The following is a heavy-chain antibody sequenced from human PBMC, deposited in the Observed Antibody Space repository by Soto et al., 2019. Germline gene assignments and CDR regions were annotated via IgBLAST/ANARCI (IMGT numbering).Heavy chain of an antibody. V-gene: IGHV3-33*01. D-gene: IGHD6-19*01. J-gene: IGHJ4*02. CDR1: GTTFSSYG. CDR3: ARDPYSSGPNYFDF. CDR2: IWYDGSNI. Sequence: GGSLRLSRAASGTTFSSYGMHWVRQAPGKGLEWVAVIWYDGSNIYYADSVKGRFTISRDNSKNTLYLQMNSLRAEDTALCYCARDPYSSGPNYFDFWGQGTLVTVSS.